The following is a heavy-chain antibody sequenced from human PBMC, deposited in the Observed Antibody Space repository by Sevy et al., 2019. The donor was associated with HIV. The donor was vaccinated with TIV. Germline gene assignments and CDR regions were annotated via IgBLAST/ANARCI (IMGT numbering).Heavy chain of an antibody. CDR3: ARAPSGSQGPGQYFHH. CDR2: ITPNNGHT. J-gene: IGHJ1*01. CDR1: GYTFIYYD. D-gene: IGHD1-26*01. Sequence: ASVKFSCKASGYTFIYYDITWVRQAPGQGLEWMGWITPNNGHTNIAQRLQGRVTMTTDTSTSTAYLELRSLTSDDTAVYYCARAPSGSQGPGQYFHHWGQGTLVTVSS. V-gene: IGHV1-18*01.